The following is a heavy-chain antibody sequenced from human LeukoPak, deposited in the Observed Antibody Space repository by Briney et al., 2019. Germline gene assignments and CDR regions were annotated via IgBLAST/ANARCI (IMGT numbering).Heavy chain of an antibody. Sequence: GGSLRLSCAASEFTFSYYEMSWVRQAPGKGLEWVSGISGGGVSTYYGDSVRGRFTTSRDNSKNTLYLQMNSLRAEDTAVYYCAKEDSSSWDLDYWGQGTLVTVSS. J-gene: IGHJ4*02. V-gene: IGHV3-23*01. CDR2: ISGGGVST. CDR1: EFTFSYYE. D-gene: IGHD6-13*01. CDR3: AKEDSSSWDLDY.